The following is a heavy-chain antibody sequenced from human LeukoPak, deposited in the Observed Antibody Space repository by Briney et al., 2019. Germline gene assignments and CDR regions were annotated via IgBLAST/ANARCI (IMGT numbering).Heavy chain of an antibody. V-gene: IGHV4-31*03. CDR3: ARDVSLGHYDSSGHIPQIYFDY. D-gene: IGHD3-22*01. CDR2: IYYSGST. Sequence: PSETLSLTCTVSGGSISSGGYYWSWIRQHPGQGLEWIGYIYYSGSTNYNPALKSRVTISADTSKNQFSLNLRSVTAADTAVYYCARDVSLGHYDSSGHIPQIYFDYWGQGTLVTVSS. J-gene: IGHJ4*02. CDR1: GGSISSGGYY.